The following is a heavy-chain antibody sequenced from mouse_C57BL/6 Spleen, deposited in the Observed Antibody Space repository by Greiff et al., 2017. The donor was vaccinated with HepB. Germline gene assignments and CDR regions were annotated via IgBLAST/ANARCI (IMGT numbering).Heavy chain of an antibody. Sequence: VQLQQSGAELVKPGASVKLSCKASGYTFTSYWMHWVKQRPGRGLEWIGRIDPNSGGTKYNEKFKSKATLTVDKPSSTAYMQLSSLTSEDSAVYYCAREVGNYYGSAPWFAYWGQGTLVTVSA. CDR2: IDPNSGGT. CDR3: AREVGNYYGSAPWFAY. J-gene: IGHJ3*01. V-gene: IGHV1-72*01. D-gene: IGHD1-1*01. CDR1: GYTFTSYW.